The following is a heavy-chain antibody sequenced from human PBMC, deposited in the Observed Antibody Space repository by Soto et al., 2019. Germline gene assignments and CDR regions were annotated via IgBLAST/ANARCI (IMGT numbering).Heavy chain of an antibody. CDR2: ICYSGST. J-gene: IGHJ4*02. V-gene: IGHV4-39*01. CDR1: GGSISSSSYY. CDR3: ARSESGSYYWVDY. Sequence: SETLSLTCTVSGGSISSSSYYWGWIRQPPGKGLEWIGSICYSGSTYYNPSLKSRVTISVDTSKNQFSLKLSSVTAADTAVYYCARSESGSYYWVDYWGQGTLVTVSS. D-gene: IGHD1-26*01.